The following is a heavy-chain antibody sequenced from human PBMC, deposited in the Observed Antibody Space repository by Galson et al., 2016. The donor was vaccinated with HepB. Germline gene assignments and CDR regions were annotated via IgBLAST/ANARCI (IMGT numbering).Heavy chain of an antibody. D-gene: IGHD3-22*01. Sequence: SVKVSCKASGYTFTSYYMHWVRQAPGQGLEWMGIINPSGGSTRYAQKFQGRVTMTRDTSTSTVYMELSSLRSEDTAVYYCARTYYYDSSHYSGSAFDIWGQGTMVTVSS. V-gene: IGHV1-46*01. CDR2: INPSGGST. J-gene: IGHJ3*02. CDR1: GYTFTSYY. CDR3: ARTYYYDSSHYSGSAFDI.